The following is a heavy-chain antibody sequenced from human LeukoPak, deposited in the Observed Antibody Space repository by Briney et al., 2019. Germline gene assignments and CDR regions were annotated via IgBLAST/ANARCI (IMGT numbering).Heavy chain of an antibody. D-gene: IGHD6-6*01. J-gene: IGHJ4*02. CDR2: IFASGTT. CDR1: GGSISTYS. CDR3: ARDHRPDYFDY. V-gene: IGHV4-4*07. Sequence: PSKTLSLTCTVSGGSISTYSWNWIRQPAGKGLEWIGRIFASGTTKYNPSLKSRVTMSVETSKNQFSLKLSSVTAADTAVYYCARDHRPDYFDYWGQGTLVTVSS.